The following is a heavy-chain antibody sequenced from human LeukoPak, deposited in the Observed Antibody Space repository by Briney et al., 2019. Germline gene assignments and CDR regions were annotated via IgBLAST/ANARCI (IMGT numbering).Heavy chain of an antibody. Sequence: SETLSLTCTVSGGSISSSSYYWGWIRQPPGKGLEWIGSIYYSGSTYYNPSLKSRVTISVDTSKNQFSLKLSSVTAADTAVYYCARWGEGVPFDYWGQGTLVTVSS. CDR1: GGSISSSSYY. CDR3: ARWGEGVPFDY. V-gene: IGHV4-39*01. J-gene: IGHJ4*02. D-gene: IGHD3-16*01. CDR2: IYYSGST.